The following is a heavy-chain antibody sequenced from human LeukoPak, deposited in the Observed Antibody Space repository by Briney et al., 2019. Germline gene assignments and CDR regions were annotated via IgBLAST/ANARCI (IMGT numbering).Heavy chain of an antibody. CDR3: VRRGDASSGWGDHDY. J-gene: IGHJ4*02. V-gene: IGHV3-23*01. CDR2: IGGSGDKT. CDR1: GFTFNRNA. D-gene: IGHD6-19*01. Sequence: GGSLRLSCAASGFTFNRNAIRWVRQAPGEGLGWVSMIGGSGDKTFYADSVKGRFTISRDNSKNMLHLQMTSLTGEDTALYYCVRRGDASSGWGDHDYWGQGALVTVSS.